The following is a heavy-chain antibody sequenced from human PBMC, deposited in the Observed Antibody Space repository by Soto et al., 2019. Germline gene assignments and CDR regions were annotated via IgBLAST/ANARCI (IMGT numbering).Heavy chain of an antibody. CDR2: ISAYNGNT. CDR3: ARAPDDCSGGSCYLSSALGFQH. D-gene: IGHD2-15*01. V-gene: IGHV1-18*01. Sequence: ASVKVSCKASGYTFTSYGISWVRQAPGQGLEWMGWISAYNGNTNYAQKLQGRVTMTTDTSTSTAYMELRSLRSDDTAVYYCARAPDDCSGGSCYLSSALGFQHWGQGTLVTVSS. CDR1: GYTFTSYG. J-gene: IGHJ1*01.